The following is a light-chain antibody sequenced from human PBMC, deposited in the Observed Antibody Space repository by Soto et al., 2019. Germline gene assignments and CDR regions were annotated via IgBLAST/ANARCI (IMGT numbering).Light chain of an antibody. CDR1: SSDVGGYKY. CDR2: DVS. J-gene: IGLJ1*01. CDR3: SSYTSSSTRV. Sequence: QSVLTQPASVSGSPGQSITTSCTGTSSDVGGYKYVSWYQQHPGEAPKLMIYDVSNRPSGVSNRFSGSKSGNTASLTISGLQAEDEADYYCSSYTSSSTRVFGTGT. V-gene: IGLV2-14*01.